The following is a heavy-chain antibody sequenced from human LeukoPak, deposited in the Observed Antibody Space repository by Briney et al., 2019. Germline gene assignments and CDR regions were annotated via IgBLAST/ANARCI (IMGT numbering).Heavy chain of an antibody. Sequence: PGGSLRLSCAASGFMFSTYPMNWVRQAPGKGLEWVSTISGSGGSTYYADSVKGRFTISRDNSKNTLYLQMNRLRADDTAIYYCAKERTQTTSFDYWGQGTLVTVSS. CDR1: GFMFSTYP. J-gene: IGHJ4*02. V-gene: IGHV3-23*01. CDR3: AKERTQTTSFDY. CDR2: ISGSGGST. D-gene: IGHD2/OR15-2a*01.